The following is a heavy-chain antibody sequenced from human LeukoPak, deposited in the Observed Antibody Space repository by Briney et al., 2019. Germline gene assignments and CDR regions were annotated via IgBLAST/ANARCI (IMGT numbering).Heavy chain of an antibody. J-gene: IGHJ4*02. V-gene: IGHV1-2*02. CDR2: IYPKNGGT. CDR1: GYTFTVYY. D-gene: IGHD1-1*01. CDR3: MRENWYYDY. Sequence: ASVKVFCKASGYTFTVYYIHWVRQAPGQGLEWTGWIYPKNGGTYYAQKFQGRVTMTRDTSISTAYMELSGLTSDDTAVYYCMRENWYYDYWGQGTLVTVSS.